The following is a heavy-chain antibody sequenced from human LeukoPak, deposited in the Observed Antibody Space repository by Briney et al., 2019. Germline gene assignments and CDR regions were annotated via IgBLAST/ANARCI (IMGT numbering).Heavy chain of an antibody. CDR1: GFTFSS. CDR2: ISSISTYR. Sequence: PGGSLRLSCEASGFTFSSMIWVRQAPGKGPEWASSISSISTYRHYADAVKGRFTISRDNAKNSLYLQMNSLRAEDTAVYYCARDLPSLKAFDIWGQGTMVTVSS. V-gene: IGHV3-21*01. J-gene: IGHJ3*02. CDR3: ARDLPSLKAFDI.